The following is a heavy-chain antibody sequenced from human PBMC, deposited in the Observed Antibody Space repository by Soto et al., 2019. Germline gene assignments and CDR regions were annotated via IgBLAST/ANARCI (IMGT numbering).Heavy chain of an antibody. CDR1: GGSISSGGYY. V-gene: IGHV4-31*03. CDR2: IYYSGST. D-gene: IGHD2-2*01. CDR3: ARARVPVVVPAAIGWFDP. Sequence: SETLSLTCTVSGGSISSGGYYWSWIRQHPGKGLEWIGYIYYSGSTYYNPSLKSRVTISVDTPKNQFSLKLSSVTAADTAVYYCARARVPVVVPAAIGWFDPWGQGTLVTSPQ. J-gene: IGHJ5*02.